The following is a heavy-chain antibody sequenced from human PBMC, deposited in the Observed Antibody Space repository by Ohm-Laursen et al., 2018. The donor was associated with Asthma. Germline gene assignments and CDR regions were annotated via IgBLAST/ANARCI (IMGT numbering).Heavy chain of an antibody. CDR2: IYIRNT. D-gene: IGHD4-17*01. J-gene: IGHJ4*02. CDR3: ARGENGDYEL. V-gene: IGHV1-18*04. Sequence: SVKVSCKSSGYSLSSNAISWVRQAPGQRPEWMGWIYIRNTNYAPKFRDRITLSTDTSTNTAYMDLRSLRSDDTAVYYCARGENGDYELWGQGTLVTVSS. CDR1: GYSLSSNA.